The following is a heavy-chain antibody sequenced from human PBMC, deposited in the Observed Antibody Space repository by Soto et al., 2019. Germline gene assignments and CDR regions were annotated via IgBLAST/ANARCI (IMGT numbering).Heavy chain of an antibody. CDR1: GFTFSSYG. V-gene: IGHV3-30*18. CDR3: AKNPGIAVAGPRYYYGMDV. CDR2: ISYDGSNK. D-gene: IGHD6-19*01. Sequence: PGGSLRLSCAASGFTFSSYGMHWVRQAPGKGLEWVAVISYDGSNKYYADSVKGRFTISRDNSKNTLYLQMNSLRAEDTAVYYCAKNPGIAVAGPRYYYGMDVWGQGTTVTVSS. J-gene: IGHJ6*02.